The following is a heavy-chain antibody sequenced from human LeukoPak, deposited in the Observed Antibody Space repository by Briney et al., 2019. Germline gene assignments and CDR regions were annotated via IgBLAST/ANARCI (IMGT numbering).Heavy chain of an antibody. V-gene: IGHV4-59*01. CDR3: ARQRPAAGSWNWFNP. Sequence: SETLSLTCTVSGGSISSYYWSWIRQPPGKGLEWIGYIYYSGSTNYNPSLKSRVTISVDTSKNQFFLTLTSVAAADTAVYYCARQRPAAGSWNWFNPWGQGTLVTVSS. CDR2: IYYSGST. J-gene: IGHJ5*02. D-gene: IGHD6-13*01. CDR1: GGSISSYY.